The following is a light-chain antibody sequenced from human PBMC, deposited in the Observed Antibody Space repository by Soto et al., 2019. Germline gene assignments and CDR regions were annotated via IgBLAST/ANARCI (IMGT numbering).Light chain of an antibody. CDR2: DAS. CDR1: QSISEW. CDR3: QQYDNLPLT. Sequence: DIQMTQSPSTLSASVGDRVTITFRASQSISEWLAWYQQRPGEAPNLLIYDASNLETGVPSRFSGSGSGTDFSFTITTVQPEDSAIYYCQQYDNLPLTFGQGTRLEIK. J-gene: IGKJ5*01. V-gene: IGKV1-33*01.